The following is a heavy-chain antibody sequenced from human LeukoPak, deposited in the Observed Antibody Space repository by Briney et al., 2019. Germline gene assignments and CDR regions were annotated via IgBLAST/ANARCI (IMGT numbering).Heavy chain of an antibody. J-gene: IGHJ3*02. V-gene: IGHV4-61*01. Sequence: SETLSLTCTVSGGSISSGSYYWNWIRQPPGKGLEWIGYIYYSGSTNYNPSLKSRVTISVDASKNQFSLKLRSVTAADTAVYYCARDDVVGARGGPFDIWGQGTMVTVSS. D-gene: IGHD1-26*01. CDR3: ARDDVVGARGGPFDI. CDR2: IYYSGST. CDR1: GGSISSGSYY.